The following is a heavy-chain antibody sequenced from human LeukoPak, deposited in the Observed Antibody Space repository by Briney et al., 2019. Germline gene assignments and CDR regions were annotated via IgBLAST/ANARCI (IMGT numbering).Heavy chain of an antibody. D-gene: IGHD6-13*01. CDR1: GFTFSSYW. CDR3: ARDRIAAAGTDYDY. CDR2: IKGDDSAR. Sequence: SGGSLRLSCAASGFTFSSYWMTRVRQAPGKGLEWVANIKGDDSARYYVDSVKGRFTISRDNAYNSVYLQMNSLRPEDTAVYYCARDRIAAAGTDYDYWGQGVLVTVSS. V-gene: IGHV3-7*01. J-gene: IGHJ4*02.